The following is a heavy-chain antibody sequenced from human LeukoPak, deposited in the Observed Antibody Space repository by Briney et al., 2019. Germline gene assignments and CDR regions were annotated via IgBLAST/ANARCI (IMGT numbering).Heavy chain of an antibody. D-gene: IGHD6-13*01. J-gene: IGHJ6*02. CDR3: ARDAFASNWPNYYYGMDV. V-gene: IGHV3-66*01. CDR1: GFTVSSNF. CDR2: IYSDENT. Sequence: GGSLRLSCAASGFTVSSNFMSWVRQAPGKGLEWVSVIYSDENTHYADSVKGRFTISRDISKNTVYLQMDSLTVEDTAVYYCARDAFASNWPNYYYGMDVWGLGTTVTVSS.